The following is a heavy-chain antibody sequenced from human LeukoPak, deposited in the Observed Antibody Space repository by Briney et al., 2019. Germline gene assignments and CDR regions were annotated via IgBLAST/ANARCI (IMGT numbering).Heavy chain of an antibody. J-gene: IGHJ4*02. V-gene: IGHV4-39*01. D-gene: IGHD1-26*01. CDR2: IYYSGST. Sequence: RPSETLSLTCTVSGGSISSSSYYWGWIRQPPGKGMEWIGSIYYSGSTYYNPSLKSRVTISVDTSKNQFSLKLSSVTAADTAVYYSARGLVEYTNNYFDYWGQGTLVTASS. CDR1: GGSISSSSYY. CDR3: ARGLVEYTNNYFDY.